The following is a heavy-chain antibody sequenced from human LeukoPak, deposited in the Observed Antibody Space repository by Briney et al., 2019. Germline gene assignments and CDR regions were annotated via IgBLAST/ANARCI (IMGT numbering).Heavy chain of an antibody. CDR2: INPTGGSA. J-gene: IGHJ4*02. Sequence: ASVKVSCKASGYTFPSYFMHWVRQAPGQGLEWMGIINPTGGSATCAQKFQGRVTMTRDTSTSTAYMELSSLRSDDTAVYYCARTAARRFDYWGQGTLVTVSS. CDR1: GYTFPSYF. CDR3: ARTAARRFDY. D-gene: IGHD6-6*01. V-gene: IGHV1-46*01.